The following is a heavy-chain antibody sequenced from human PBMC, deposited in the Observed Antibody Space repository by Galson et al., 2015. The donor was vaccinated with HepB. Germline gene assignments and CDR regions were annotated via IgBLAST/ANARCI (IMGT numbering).Heavy chain of an antibody. CDR3: AKDLPSGPELLWFGELFDY. CDR1: GFTFSSYG. Sequence: SLRLSCAASGFTFSSYGMHWVRQAPGKGLEWVAVISYDGSNKYYADSVKGRFTISRDNSKNTLFLQMNSLAAEDTAVYYCAKDLPSGPELLWFGELFDYWGQGTLVTVSS. D-gene: IGHD3-10*01. J-gene: IGHJ4*02. V-gene: IGHV3-30*18. CDR2: ISYDGSNK.